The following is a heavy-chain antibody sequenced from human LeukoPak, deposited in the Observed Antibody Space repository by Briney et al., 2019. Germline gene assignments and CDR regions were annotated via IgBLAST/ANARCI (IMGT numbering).Heavy chain of an antibody. D-gene: IGHD3-16*01. CDR1: GITLSTYG. J-gene: IGHJ4*02. CDR3: MRGGGDY. Sequence: GGSLRLSCVASGITLSTYGMNWVRQAPGKGLEWVANMKPGGGERYYVDSVKGRFTISRDNAKNSVDLQMNSLRVEDTAVYYCMRGGGDYWGQGTLVTVSS. V-gene: IGHV3-7*01. CDR2: MKPGGGER.